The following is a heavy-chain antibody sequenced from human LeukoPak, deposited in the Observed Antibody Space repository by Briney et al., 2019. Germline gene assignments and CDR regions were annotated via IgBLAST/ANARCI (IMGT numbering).Heavy chain of an antibody. CDR2: IRYDGSNK. J-gene: IGHJ4*02. V-gene: IGHV3-30*02. CDR3: AKESAPYYDFWSGYYHLHY. CDR1: GFTFSSYG. D-gene: IGHD3-3*01. Sequence: GGSLRLSCAASGFTFSSYGMHWVRQAPGKGLGWVAFIRYDGSNKYYADSVKGRFTISRDNSKNTLYLQMNSLRAEDTAVYYCAKESAPYYDFWSGYYHLHYWGQGTLVTVSS.